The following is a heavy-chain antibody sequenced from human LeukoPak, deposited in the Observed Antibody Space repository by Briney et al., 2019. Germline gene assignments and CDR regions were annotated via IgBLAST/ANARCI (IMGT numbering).Heavy chain of an antibody. CDR3: ARDAPAFSETASFDY. J-gene: IGHJ4*02. CDR2: IIPILGIA. D-gene: IGHD2/OR15-2a*01. CDR1: GGTFSSYA. V-gene: IGHV1-69*04. Sequence: EASVKVSCKASGGTFSSYAISWVRQAPGQGLEWMGRIIPILGIANYAQKFQGRVTITADKSTSTAYMELSSLRSEDTAVYYCARDAPAFSETASFDYWGQGTLVTVSS.